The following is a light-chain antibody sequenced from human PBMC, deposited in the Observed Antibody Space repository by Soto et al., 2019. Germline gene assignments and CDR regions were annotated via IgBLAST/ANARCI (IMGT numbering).Light chain of an antibody. CDR2: DAS. Sequence: DIQMTQSPSTLSASVGDTVTITCRASQSISSWLAWYQQKPGKAPKPLIYDASSLESGVPPRFSGSGYGTEFTLTVGSLQPDDFATYYCQQYNSQSITFGPGAKVDIK. J-gene: IGKJ3*01. CDR1: QSISSW. CDR3: QQYNSQSIT. V-gene: IGKV1-5*01.